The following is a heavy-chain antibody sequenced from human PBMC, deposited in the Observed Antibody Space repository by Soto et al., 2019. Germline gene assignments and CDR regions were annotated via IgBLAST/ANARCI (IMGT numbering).Heavy chain of an antibody. V-gene: IGHV3-49*03. D-gene: IGHD3-22*01. CDR2: IRSKNYGRTT. CDR3: SRPSHYYDRSGFEPGAFDI. J-gene: IGHJ3*02. Sequence: PGGSLRLSCTGSGFTLGNNAMTWFRQAPGKGLEWVGFIRSKNYGRTTEYAASVQGRFTISRDDSKGIAYLEMNSLTTDYTAVYYCSRPSHYYDRSGFEPGAFDIWGQGTMVTVSS. CDR1: GFTLGNNA.